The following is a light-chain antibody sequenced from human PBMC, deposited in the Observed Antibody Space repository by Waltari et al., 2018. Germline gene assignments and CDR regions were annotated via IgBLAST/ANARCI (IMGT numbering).Light chain of an antibody. CDR2: EDF. CDR3: CSYVGTNNYHL. V-gene: IGLV2-23*01. J-gene: IGLJ2*01. Sequence: QSPLTNPPSGPGPPGRPVTSPALKPGVVVASFTLSPCYQQRPGKAPKLLIYEDFKRPSGISNRFSGSKSGNTASLTISGLQAEDEADYYCCSYVGTNNYHLFGGGTKLTVL. CDR1: GVVVASFTL.